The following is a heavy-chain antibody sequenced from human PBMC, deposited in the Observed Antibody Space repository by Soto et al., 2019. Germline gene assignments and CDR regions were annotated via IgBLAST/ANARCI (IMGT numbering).Heavy chain of an antibody. CDR1: GFTFSSYA. CDR3: ARDSGLGATLLAEYFQH. J-gene: IGHJ1*01. CDR2: ISYDGSNK. D-gene: IGHD1-26*01. Sequence: GGSLRLSCAASGFTFSSYAMHWVRQAPGKGLEWVAVISYDGSNKYYADSVKGRFTISRDNSKNTLYLQMNSLRAEDTAVYYCARDSGLGATLLAEYFQHWGQGTLVTVSS. V-gene: IGHV3-30-3*01.